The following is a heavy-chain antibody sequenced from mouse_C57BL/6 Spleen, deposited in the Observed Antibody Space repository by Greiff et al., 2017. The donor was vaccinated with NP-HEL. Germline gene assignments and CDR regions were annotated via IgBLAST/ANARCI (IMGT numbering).Heavy chain of an antibody. J-gene: IGHJ3*01. CDR2: IDPSDSYT. CDR1: GYTFTSYW. V-gene: IGHV1-50*01. Sequence: QVQLQQPGAELVKPGASVKLSCKASGYTFTSYWMQWVKQRPGQGLEWIGEIDPSDSYTNYNQKFKGKATLTVDTSSSTAYMQLSSLTSEDSAVYYCASEGFAYWGQGTLVTVSA. CDR3: ASEGFAY.